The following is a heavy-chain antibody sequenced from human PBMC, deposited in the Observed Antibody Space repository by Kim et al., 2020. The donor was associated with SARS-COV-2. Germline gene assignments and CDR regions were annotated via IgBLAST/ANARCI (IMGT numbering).Heavy chain of an antibody. Sequence: GGSLRLSCAASGFTFSSYGMHWVRQAPGKGLEWVAVISYDGSNKYYADSVKGRFTISRDNSKNTLYLQMNSLRAEDTAVYYCAKAPGYTYFDYWGQGTLVTVSS. CDR1: GFTFSSYG. CDR3: AKAPGYTYFDY. CDR2: ISYDGSNK. J-gene: IGHJ4*02. V-gene: IGHV3-30*18. D-gene: IGHD3-9*01.